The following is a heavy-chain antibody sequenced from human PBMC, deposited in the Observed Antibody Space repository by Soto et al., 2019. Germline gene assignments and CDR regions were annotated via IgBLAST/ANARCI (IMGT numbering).Heavy chain of an antibody. CDR2: IYYSGST. J-gene: IGHJ5*02. D-gene: IGHD6-19*01. CDR3: ARDRAYSSCWFDP. V-gene: IGHV4-59*01. Sequence: SETLSLTCTVSGGSISSYYWSWIRQPPGKGLEWIGYIYYSGSTNYNPSLKSRVTISVDTSKNQFSLKLSSVTAADTAVYYCARDRAYSSCWFDPWGQGTLVTVSS. CDR1: GGSISSYY.